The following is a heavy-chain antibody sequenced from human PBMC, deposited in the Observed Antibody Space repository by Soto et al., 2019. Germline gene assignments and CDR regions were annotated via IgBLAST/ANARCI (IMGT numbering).Heavy chain of an antibody. CDR1: GFTFDDYA. J-gene: IGHJ4*02. CDR2: ISWNSGSI. CDR3: AKGEGSSGYYSLFDY. V-gene: IGHV3-9*01. Sequence: EVQLVESGGGSVQPGRSLRLSCAASGFTFDDYAMHWVRQAPGKGLEWVSGISWNSGSIGYADSVKGRFTISRDNAKNSLYLQMNSLRAEDTALYYCAKGEGSSGYYSLFDYWGQGTLVTVSS. D-gene: IGHD3-22*01.